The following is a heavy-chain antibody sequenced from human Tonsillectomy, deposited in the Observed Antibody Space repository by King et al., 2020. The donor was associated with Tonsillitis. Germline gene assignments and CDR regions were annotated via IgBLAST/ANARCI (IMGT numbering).Heavy chain of an antibody. D-gene: IGHD2-15*01. V-gene: IGHV4-34*01. CDR3: ARSGRYCSGGSCYSLTDY. CDR1: GGSFSGYY. J-gene: IGHJ4*02. CDR2: INHIGIT. Sequence: VQLQQWDAGLLKPSETLSLTCAVYGGSFSGYYWSWIRQPPEKGLEWIREINHIGITKYNPSLKSRVTISVDTSKNQFSLKLSSVTAADTAVYYCARSGRYCSGGSCYSLTDYWGQGTLVTVSS.